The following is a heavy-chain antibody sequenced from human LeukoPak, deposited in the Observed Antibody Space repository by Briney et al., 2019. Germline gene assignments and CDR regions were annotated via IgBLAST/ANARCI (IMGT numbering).Heavy chain of an antibody. V-gene: IGHV4-4*07. D-gene: IGHD3-22*01. CDR1: GGSISSYY. CDR2: IYTAGDT. Sequence: SETLSLTCTVSGGSISSYYWSWIRQPAGKELEWIGRIYTAGDTVYNPSLKSRVTLSVDTSKNQFSLNLSSMTAADTAVYYCARSGSGYDFEYWGQRTLVTVSS. J-gene: IGHJ4*02. CDR3: ARSGSGYDFEY.